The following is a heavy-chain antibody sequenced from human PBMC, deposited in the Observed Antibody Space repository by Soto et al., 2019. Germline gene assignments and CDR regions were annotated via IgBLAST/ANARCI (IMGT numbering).Heavy chain of an antibody. CDR1: GFTFSSYA. CDR3: ANSDLLTTLESTNYYMYV. D-gene: IGHD4-4*01. CDR2: ISGSVGST. Sequence: GGSLRLSCAASGFTFSSYAMSWVRHAPGKGLELVSAISGSVGSTYYADSVKGRFTISRDHSKNTLYLQMNSLGAEDTAVYYCANSDLLTTLESTNYYMYVWGQGTTVTVSS. V-gene: IGHV3-23*01. J-gene: IGHJ6*03.